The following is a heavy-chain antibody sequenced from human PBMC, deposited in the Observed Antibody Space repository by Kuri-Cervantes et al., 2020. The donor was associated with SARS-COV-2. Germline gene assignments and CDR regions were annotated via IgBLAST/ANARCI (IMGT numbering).Heavy chain of an antibody. Sequence: SVNVSCKASGGTFSSYAISWVRQAPGQGLEWMGRIIPILGIANYAQKFQGRVTITADKSTSTAYMELSSLRSEDTAVYYCAREIPSAAGDDYWGQGTLVTVSS. CDR3: AREIPSAAGDDY. CDR2: IIPILGIA. CDR1: GGTFSSYA. D-gene: IGHD6-13*01. J-gene: IGHJ4*02. V-gene: IGHV1-69*04.